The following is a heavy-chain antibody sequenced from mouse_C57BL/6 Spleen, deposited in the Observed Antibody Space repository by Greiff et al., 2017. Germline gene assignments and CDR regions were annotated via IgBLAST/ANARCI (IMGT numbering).Heavy chain of an antibody. CDR1: GFNIKDDY. J-gene: IGHJ1*03. CDR2: LDPEDGVT. V-gene: IGHV14-2*01. CDR3: APLNSTYWYFDV. D-gene: IGHD2-5*01. Sequence: EVKLQESGAELVKPGASVKLSCTASGFNIKDDYMHWVKQRTEQGLEWIGRLDPEDGVTKYAPKFQGKATITADTSSNTADLQRSSLTSEDTAVYYCAPLNSTYWYFDVWGTGTTVTVSS.